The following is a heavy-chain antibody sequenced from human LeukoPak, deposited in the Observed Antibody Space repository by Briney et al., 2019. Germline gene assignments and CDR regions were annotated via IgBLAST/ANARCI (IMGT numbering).Heavy chain of an antibody. D-gene: IGHD2-15*01. CDR2: ISTSSTYI. CDR3: AKDQWRYCSGGSCYHFDY. J-gene: IGHJ4*02. Sequence: GGSLRLSCVASGFTFSRYSMNWVRQAPGKGLEWVSSISTSSTYIYYADSVKGRSTISRDNAKNSLYLQMNSLRAEDTAVYYCAKDQWRYCSGGSCYHFDYWGQGTLVTVSS. V-gene: IGHV3-21*01. CDR1: GFTFSRYS.